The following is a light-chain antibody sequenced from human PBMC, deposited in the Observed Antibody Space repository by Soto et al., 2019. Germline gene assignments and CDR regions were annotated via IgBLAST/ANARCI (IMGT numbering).Light chain of an antibody. V-gene: IGLV1-44*01. CDR2: SNS. Sequence: QSVLTQPPSASGTPGQRVTISCSGSSSTVGGNPVNWYQQLPGTAPKLLIYSNSRRPSGVPDRFSGSNSGTSASLAISGLQSEDEADYYCSSYAGSNNYVVFGGGTKLTVL. CDR3: SSYAGSNNYVV. J-gene: IGLJ2*01. CDR1: SSTVGGNP.